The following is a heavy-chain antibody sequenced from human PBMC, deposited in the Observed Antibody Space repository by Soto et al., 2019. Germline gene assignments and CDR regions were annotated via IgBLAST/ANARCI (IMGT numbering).Heavy chain of an antibody. V-gene: IGHV3-49*03. CDR1: GFTFGDYA. CDR2: IRSKAYGGTT. D-gene: IGHD2-15*01. CDR3: TRGDHRGYCSGGSCPLYYGMDV. J-gene: IGHJ6*02. Sequence: GGSLRLSCTASGFTFGDYAMSWFRQAPGKGLEWVGFIRSKAYGGTTEYAASVKGRFTISRDDSKSIAYLQMNSLKTEDTAVYYCTRGDHRGYCSGGSCPLYYGMDVWGQGTTVTVSS.